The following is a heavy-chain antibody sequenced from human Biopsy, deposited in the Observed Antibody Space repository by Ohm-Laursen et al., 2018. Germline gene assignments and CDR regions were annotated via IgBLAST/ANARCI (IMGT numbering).Heavy chain of an antibody. D-gene: IGHD2-15*01. V-gene: IGHV4-4*09. CDR3: ARMDCSGGSCHYYSYGMDV. CDR2: IHHSGST. Sequence: SDTLSLTCTVSGVSITAYYWSWIRQPPGKGLECIGNIHHSGSTNYNPSLKSRLTISVDTSKNQFSLKLSSVTAADTAVYYCARMDCSGGSCHYYSYGMDVRGQGTTVTVSS. J-gene: IGHJ6*02. CDR1: GVSITAYY.